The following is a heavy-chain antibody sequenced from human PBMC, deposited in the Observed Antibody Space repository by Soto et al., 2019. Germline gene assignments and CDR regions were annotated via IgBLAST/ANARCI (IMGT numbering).Heavy chain of an antibody. Sequence: GESLKISCKVSGYNFISYWIAWVRQMPGKGLEWMGIIYPGDSDATHSPSFQGQVTMSVDRSASTAYLQWSSLKASDTAIYYCARQAYYGSGTYYSDYWGQGTPVTVSS. D-gene: IGHD3-10*01. J-gene: IGHJ4*02. CDR2: IYPGDSDA. CDR3: ARQAYYGSGTYYSDY. V-gene: IGHV5-51*01. CDR1: GYNFISYW.